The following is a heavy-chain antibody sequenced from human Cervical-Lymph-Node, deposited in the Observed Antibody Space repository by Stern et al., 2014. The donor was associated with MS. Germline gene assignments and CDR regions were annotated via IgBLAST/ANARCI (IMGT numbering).Heavy chain of an antibody. J-gene: IGHJ6*02. CDR2: ISYDGSNK. V-gene: IGHV3-30*18. CDR1: GFTFSRYG. Sequence: VQLVESGGGVVQPGRSLRISCVASGFTFSRYGMHWVRQAPGKGLEWGSFISYDGSNKYYADSVKGRFTISRDNSKNTLYLQMSSLRAEDTAVYYCAKVGSDWYYSYYGMDVWGQGTTVTVSS. D-gene: IGHD6-19*01. CDR3: AKVGSDWYYSYYGMDV.